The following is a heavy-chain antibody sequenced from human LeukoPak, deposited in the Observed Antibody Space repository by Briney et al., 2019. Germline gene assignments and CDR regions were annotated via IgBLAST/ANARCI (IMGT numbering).Heavy chain of an antibody. V-gene: IGHV4-59*01. CDR1: GGSISTYY. D-gene: IGHD1-26*01. J-gene: IGHJ4*02. CDR2: IHYSGST. CDR3: ARDLGGSYTHFDY. Sequence: PSETLSLTCTVSGGSISTYYWSWIRQPPGKGLEWIGYIHYSGSTNYNPSLKSRVTMSVDTSKNQFSLKLNSVTAADTAVYYCARDLGGSYTHFDYWGQGTLVTVSS.